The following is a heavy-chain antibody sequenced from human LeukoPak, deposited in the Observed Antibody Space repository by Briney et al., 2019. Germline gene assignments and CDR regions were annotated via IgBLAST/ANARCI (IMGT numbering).Heavy chain of an antibody. CDR1: GGTFSSYA. CDR2: IIPIFGTA. CDR3: ARFHCSGGSCYVLGSSEAFDI. Sequence: ASVKVSCKASGGTFSSYAISWVRQAPGQGLEWMGGIIPIFGTANYAQKFQGRVTITADESTSTAYMELSSLRSEDTAVYYCARFHCSGGSCYVLGSSEAFDIWGQGTMVTVSS. D-gene: IGHD2-15*01. V-gene: IGHV1-69*13. J-gene: IGHJ3*02.